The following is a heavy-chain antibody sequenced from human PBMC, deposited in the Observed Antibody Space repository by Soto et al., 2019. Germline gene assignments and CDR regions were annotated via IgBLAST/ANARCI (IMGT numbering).Heavy chain of an antibody. CDR2: IWYDGSNK. CDR3: ARDYDSSGYPRYYFDY. J-gene: IGHJ4*02. V-gene: IGHV3-33*01. Sequence: QVQLVESGGGVVQPGRSLRLSCAASGFTFSSYGMHWVRQAPGKGLEWVAVIWYDGSNKYYADSVKGRFTISRDNSKNTLNLQMNILRAEDRAVYYCARDYDSSGYPRYYFDYWGQGTLVTVSS. CDR1: GFTFSSYG. D-gene: IGHD3-22*01.